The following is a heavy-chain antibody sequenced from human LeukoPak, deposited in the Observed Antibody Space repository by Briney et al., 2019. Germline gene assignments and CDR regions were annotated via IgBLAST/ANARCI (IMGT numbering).Heavy chain of an antibody. D-gene: IGHD2-2*03. CDR1: GGSISSSNW. V-gene: IGHV4-4*02. CDR3: ARGRGYCSSTSCYPFDY. Sequence: SETLSLTCAVSGGSISSSNWWSWVRQPPGKGLEWIGEIYHSGSTNYNPSLKSRVTISVDKSKNQFSLKLSSVTAADTAVYYCARGRGYCSSTSCYPFDYWGQGTLVTVSS. CDR2: IYHSGST. J-gene: IGHJ4*02.